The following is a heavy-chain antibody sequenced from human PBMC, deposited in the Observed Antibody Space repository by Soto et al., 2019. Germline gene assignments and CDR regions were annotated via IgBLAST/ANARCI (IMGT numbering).Heavy chain of an antibody. Sequence: SGTLSLTCRVSGDSISDTVYYWGWIRQPPGQGLEWIGSIHYSGTTQFHPSLKTRVTISVDTSKNEFSLRLRSVTAADTAVYYCVRYVKAVAAVMSYWAQGVSVTGSS. CDR2: IHYSGTT. CDR3: VRYVKAVAAVMSY. D-gene: IGHD6-19*01. CDR1: GDSISDTVYY. J-gene: IGHJ4*02. V-gene: IGHV4-39*01.